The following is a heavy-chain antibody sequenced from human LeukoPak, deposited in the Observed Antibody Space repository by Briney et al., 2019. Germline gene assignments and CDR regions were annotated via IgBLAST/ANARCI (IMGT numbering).Heavy chain of an antibody. Sequence: GGSLRLSCTDSGFTFGDYAMSWVRQAPGKGLEWVGFIRSKAYGGTTEYAASVKGRFTISRDDSKSIAYLQMNSLKTEDTAVYYCTSGVDLAYCGGDCYSGLWGQGTLVTVSS. D-gene: IGHD2-21*02. CDR2: IRSKAYGGTT. V-gene: IGHV3-49*04. CDR3: TSGVDLAYCGGDCYSGL. J-gene: IGHJ4*02. CDR1: GFTFGDYA.